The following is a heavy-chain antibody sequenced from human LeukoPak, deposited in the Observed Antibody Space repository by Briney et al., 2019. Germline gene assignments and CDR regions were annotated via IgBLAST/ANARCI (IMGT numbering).Heavy chain of an antibody. D-gene: IGHD1-26*01. CDR2: INHSGST. J-gene: IGHJ4*02. Sequence: SETLSLTCTVSGGSISSGGYYWSWIRQHPGKGLEWIGEINHSGSTNYNPSLKSRVTTSVDTSKNQFSLKLSSVTAADTAVYYCARGFIVGATRAYYFDYWGQGTLVTVSS. CDR3: ARGFIVGATRAYYFDY. V-gene: IGHV4-31*03. CDR1: GGSISSGGYY.